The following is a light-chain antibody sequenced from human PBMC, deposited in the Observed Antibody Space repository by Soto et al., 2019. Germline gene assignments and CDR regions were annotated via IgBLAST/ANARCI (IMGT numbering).Light chain of an antibody. Sequence: QTVVTQTPSASGTPGQRVTISCSGSSSNIESNYVYWYQHLPGTTPKLLIYRNTQRPSGVPDRFSASKSGTSASLAISGLRSEDEADYYCAAWDDNLSGFVFGTGTKVTVL. CDR3: AAWDDNLSGFV. V-gene: IGLV1-47*01. CDR1: SSNIESNY. J-gene: IGLJ1*01. CDR2: RNT.